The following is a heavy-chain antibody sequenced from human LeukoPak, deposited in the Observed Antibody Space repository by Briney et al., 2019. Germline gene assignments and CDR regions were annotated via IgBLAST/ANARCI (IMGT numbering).Heavy chain of an antibody. J-gene: IGHJ4*02. CDR2: ISYDGSNK. D-gene: IGHD6-19*01. CDR1: GFTFSSYG. V-gene: IGHV3-30*18. Sequence: GRSLRLSCAASGFTFSSYGMHWVRQAPGKGLEWVAVISYDGSNKYYADSVKGRFTISRDNSQNTLYLQMNSLRAEDTAVYYCAKDRLDAIDYWGQGTLVTVSS. CDR3: AKDRLDAIDY.